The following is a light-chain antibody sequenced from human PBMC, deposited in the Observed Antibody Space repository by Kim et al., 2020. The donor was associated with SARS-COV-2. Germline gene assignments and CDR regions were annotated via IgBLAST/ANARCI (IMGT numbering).Light chain of an antibody. V-gene: IGLV3-1*01. CDR1: KLGDQY. CDR2: QDT. J-gene: IGLJ2*01. Sequence: SYELTQPPSVSVSPGQTASITCSGDKLGDQYASWYQQKPGRSPVLVIYQDTKRPSGIPERFSGSSSGNTATLTISGTQAMDEADYYCQVWDSSTVVFGGGTQLTVL. CDR3: QVWDSSTVV.